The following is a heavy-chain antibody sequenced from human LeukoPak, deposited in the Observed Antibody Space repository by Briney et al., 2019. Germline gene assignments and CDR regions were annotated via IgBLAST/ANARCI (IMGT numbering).Heavy chain of an antibody. CDR2: ISSNGGST. V-gene: IGHV3-64*01. CDR3: ARETVYYYDSSGYPDYYYYMDV. Sequence: GGSLRLSCAASGFTFSSYAMHWVRQAPGKGLEYVSAISSNGGSTYYANSVKGRFTISRDNSKNTLYLQMGSLRAEDMAVYYCARETVYYYDSSGYPDYYYYMDVWGKGTTVTVSS. D-gene: IGHD3-22*01. J-gene: IGHJ6*03. CDR1: GFTFSSYA.